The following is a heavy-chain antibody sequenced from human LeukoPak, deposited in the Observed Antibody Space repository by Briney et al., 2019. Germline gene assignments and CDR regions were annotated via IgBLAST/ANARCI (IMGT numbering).Heavy chain of an antibody. Sequence: ASVKVSCKASGGTFSSYAISWVRQAPGQGLEWMGGIIPIFGTANYAQKFQGRVTMTRNTSISTAYMELSSLRSEDTAVYYCARGSGGDSSGYKFDYWGQGTLVTVSS. CDR2: IIPIFGTA. J-gene: IGHJ4*02. CDR1: GGTFSSYA. D-gene: IGHD3-22*01. CDR3: ARGSGGDSSGYKFDY. V-gene: IGHV1-69*05.